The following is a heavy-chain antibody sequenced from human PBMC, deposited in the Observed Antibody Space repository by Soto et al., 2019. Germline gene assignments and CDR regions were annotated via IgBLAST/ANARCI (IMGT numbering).Heavy chain of an antibody. D-gene: IGHD3-16*02. CDR1: GFTFSSYA. CDR3: AKDLKHSRSLYEFDY. CDR2: MSGSGYST. Sequence: GGSLRLSCAASGFTFSSYAMSWVRQAPGKGLEWVSAMSGSGYSTYYADSVKGRFTISRDNSKNTLYLQMNSLRAEDTAVYYCAKDLKHSRSLYEFDYWGQGTLVTVSS. J-gene: IGHJ4*02. V-gene: IGHV3-23*01.